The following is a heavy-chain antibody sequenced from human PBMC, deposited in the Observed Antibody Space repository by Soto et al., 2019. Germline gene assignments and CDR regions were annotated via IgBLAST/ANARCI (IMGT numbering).Heavy chain of an antibody. D-gene: IGHD3-10*02. CDR3: FFQAEHGIRDVRSVSAFLLNRSSDL. CDR2: ISGSGGST. V-gene: IGHV3-23*01. J-gene: IGHJ2*01. Sequence: KGPEWVSAISGSGGSTYYADSVKGRCTISSDNSKNTLYLQMNSLRAEDPVVYFFFFQAEHGIRDVRSVSAFLLNRSSDL.